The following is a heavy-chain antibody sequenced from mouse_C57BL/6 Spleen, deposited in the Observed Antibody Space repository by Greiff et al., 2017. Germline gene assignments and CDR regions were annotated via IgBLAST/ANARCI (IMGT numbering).Heavy chain of an antibody. J-gene: IGHJ2*01. CDR1: GFSLTSYG. CDR2: IWRGGST. V-gene: IGHV2-5*01. Sequence: VQLKQSGPGLVQPSQSLSITCTVSGFSLTSYGVHWVRQSPGKGLEWLGVIWRGGSTDNNAAFMSRLSLTKDNSKSQVFFKMNRLQADDTAIYYCAKGLYFDYWGQGTTLTVSS. CDR3: AKGLYFDY.